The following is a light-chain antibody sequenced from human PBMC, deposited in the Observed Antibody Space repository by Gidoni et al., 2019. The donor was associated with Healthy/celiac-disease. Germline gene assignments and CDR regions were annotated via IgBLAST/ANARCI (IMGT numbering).Light chain of an antibody. V-gene: IGKV3-20*01. CDR1: QSVSSSY. Sequence: ESVLTQSPGTLSLSPGERATLSCRASQSVSSSYLAWYQQIPGQAPRLLIYGASSRATGIPDRFSGSVSWTDFTLTISRLEPEDFAVYYCQQYCSSPRTFGQGTKVEIK. CDR3: QQYCSSPRT. J-gene: IGKJ1*01. CDR2: GAS.